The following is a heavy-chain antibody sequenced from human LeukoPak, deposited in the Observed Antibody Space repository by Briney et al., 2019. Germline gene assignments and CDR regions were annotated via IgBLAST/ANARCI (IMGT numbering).Heavy chain of an antibody. D-gene: IGHD3-22*01. CDR1: GFTFSSYS. CDR2: ISSSSSTI. V-gene: IGHV3-48*01. Sequence: GGSLRLSCAASGFTFSSYSMNWVRQAPGKGLEWVSYISSSSSTIYYADSVKGRFTISRDNAKNSLYLQMNSLRAEDTAVYYCAKTRGSGYYDFDYWGQGTLVTVSS. J-gene: IGHJ4*02. CDR3: AKTRGSGYYDFDY.